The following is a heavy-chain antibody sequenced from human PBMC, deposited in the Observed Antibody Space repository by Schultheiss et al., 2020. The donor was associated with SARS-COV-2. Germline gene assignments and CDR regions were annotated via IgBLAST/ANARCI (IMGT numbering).Heavy chain of an antibody. CDR2: ISWNSGSI. J-gene: IGHJ4*02. CDR3: ARDPSYYYDSSGYYFDY. CDR1: GFTFSSYS. D-gene: IGHD3-22*01. Sequence: SLKISCAASGFTFSSYSMNWVRQAPGKGLEWVSGISWNSGSIAYADSVKGRFTISRDNAKNSLYLQMNSLRAEDTALYYCARDPSYYYDSSGYYFDYWGQGTLVTVSS. V-gene: IGHV3-9*01.